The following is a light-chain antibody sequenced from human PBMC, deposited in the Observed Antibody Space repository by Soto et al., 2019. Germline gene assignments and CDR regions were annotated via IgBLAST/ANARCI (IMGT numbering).Light chain of an antibody. J-gene: IGKJ1*01. V-gene: IGKV1-5*01. CDR3: QQSNSKSWT. CDR1: QGISRW. CDR2: EAS. Sequence: DIQMTQSPSTLSASVGDRVTITCRASQGISRWLAGYQQKPGRAPKLLIYEASIFESGVPSRFSGSGSGTEFTLTISSLQPSDFATYYCQQSNSKSWTFGQGTRVEIK.